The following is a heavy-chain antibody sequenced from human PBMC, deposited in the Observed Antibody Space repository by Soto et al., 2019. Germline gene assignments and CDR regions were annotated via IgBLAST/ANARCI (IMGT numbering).Heavy chain of an antibody. J-gene: IGHJ4*02. D-gene: IGHD4-17*01. V-gene: IGHV4-39*01. CDR3: TTYGGDTGRFDY. Sequence: KPSETLSLTCTVSGASMSSTNYYWGWIRQPPEKGPEWIGSGTTFYNPSLRGRVTISVDTSKNQFSLKLNSVTAADTAVYYCTTYGGDTGRFDYWGQGTLVTVSS. CDR1: GASMSSTNYY. CDR2: SGTT.